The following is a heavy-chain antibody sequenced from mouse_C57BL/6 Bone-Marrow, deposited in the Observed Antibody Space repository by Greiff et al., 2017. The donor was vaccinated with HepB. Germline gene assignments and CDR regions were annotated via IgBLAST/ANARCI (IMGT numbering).Heavy chain of an antibody. D-gene: IGHD2-5*01. CDR3: ARDSYYSNYGDY. Sequence: QVQLQHPGAELVKPGASVKMSCKASGYTFTSYWITWVKQRPGQGLEWIGDIYPGSGSTNYNEKFKSKATLTVDTSSSTAYMQLSSLTSEDSAVYYCARDSYYSNYGDYWGQGTTLTVSS. CDR2: IYPGSGST. V-gene: IGHV1-55*01. CDR1: GYTFTSYW. J-gene: IGHJ2*01.